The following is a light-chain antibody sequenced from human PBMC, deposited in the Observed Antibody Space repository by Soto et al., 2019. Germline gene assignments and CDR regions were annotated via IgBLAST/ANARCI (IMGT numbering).Light chain of an antibody. J-gene: IGLJ3*02. CDR3: ATWDDTRSLPV. CDR1: PSDIGRNA. V-gene: IGLV1-44*01. CDR2: GNN. Sequence: QSVLTQPPSASGTPGQRVTISCSGSPSDIGRNAVIWYQQLPGAAPKLLVFGNNQRPSGVPDRFSGSKSGTSASLAISNLQSEDEAEYHCATWDDTRSLPVFCGGTKVTVL.